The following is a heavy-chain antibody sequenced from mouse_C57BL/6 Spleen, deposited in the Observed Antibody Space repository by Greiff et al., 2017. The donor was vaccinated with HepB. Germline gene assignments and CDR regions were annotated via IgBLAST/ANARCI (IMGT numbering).Heavy chain of an antibody. Sequence: QVQLQQPGAELVRPGSSVKLSCKASGYTFTSYWMHWVKQRPIQGLEWIGNIDPSDSETHYNQKFKDKATLTVDKSSSTAYMQLSSLTSEDSAVYDCARGTAQATWVNFDNWGQGTTLTVSS. CDR2: IDPSDSET. CDR3: ARGTAQATWVNFDN. D-gene: IGHD3-2*02. V-gene: IGHV1-52*01. CDR1: GYTFTSYW. J-gene: IGHJ2*01.